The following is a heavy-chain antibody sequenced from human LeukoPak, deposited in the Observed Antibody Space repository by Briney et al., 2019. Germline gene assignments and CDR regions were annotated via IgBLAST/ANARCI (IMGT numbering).Heavy chain of an antibody. CDR3: ARGWDTGYSYYGMDV. Sequence: SETLSLTCTVSGGSISGYYWSWIRQSPGKGLEWIGFIYHSGTTTYSPSLKSQVTISVDTSNSQFSLELSSVTAADTAVYYCARGWDTGYSYYGMDVWGQGTTVTVSS. J-gene: IGHJ6*02. D-gene: IGHD5-18*01. V-gene: IGHV4-59*01. CDR2: IYHSGTT. CDR1: GGSISGYY.